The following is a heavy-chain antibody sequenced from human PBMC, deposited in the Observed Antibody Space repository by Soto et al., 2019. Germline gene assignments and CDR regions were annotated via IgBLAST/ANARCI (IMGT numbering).Heavy chain of an antibody. CDR2: IWDDGRNQ. J-gene: IGHJ4*02. D-gene: IGHD6-13*01. V-gene: IGHV3-33*01. CDR3: ARDIAAVGTKGVDY. CDR1: GFTFSSYG. Sequence: QVQLVESGGGVVQPGRSLRLSCVASGFTFSSYGMHWVRQAPGKGLEWVAVIWDDGRNQYYADSVKGRFTICRDNSENTLYLQMHSLRAEDTAVYYCARDIAAVGTKGVDYWGQGTLVTVSS.